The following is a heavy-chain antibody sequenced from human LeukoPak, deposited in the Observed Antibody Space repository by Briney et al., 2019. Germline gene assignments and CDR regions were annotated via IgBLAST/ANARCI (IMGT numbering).Heavy chain of an antibody. Sequence: GGSLRLSCAASGFTFSSYAMHWVRQAPGKGLEYVSAISSNGGSTYYANSVKGRFTISRDNSKNTLYLQMGSLRAEDMAVYYCARGTEQWLVMAENWFDPWGQGTLVTVSS. CDR1: GFTFSSYA. J-gene: IGHJ5*02. V-gene: IGHV3-64*01. CDR2: ISSNGGST. D-gene: IGHD6-19*01. CDR3: ARGTEQWLVMAENWFDP.